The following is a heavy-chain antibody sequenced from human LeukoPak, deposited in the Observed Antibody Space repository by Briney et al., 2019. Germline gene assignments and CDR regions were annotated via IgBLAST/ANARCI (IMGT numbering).Heavy chain of an antibody. J-gene: IGHJ5*02. CDR3: ARTTKYQFKWAGFDP. CDR1: GGSFSGYY. V-gene: IGHV4-34*01. D-gene: IGHD2-2*01. CDR2: INHSGST. Sequence: SETLSLTCAVYGGSFSGYYWSWIRQPPGKGLEWIGEINHSGSTNYNPSLKSRVTISVDTSKNQFSLKLSSVTAAATAVYYCARTTKYQFKWAGFDPWGQGTLVTVSS.